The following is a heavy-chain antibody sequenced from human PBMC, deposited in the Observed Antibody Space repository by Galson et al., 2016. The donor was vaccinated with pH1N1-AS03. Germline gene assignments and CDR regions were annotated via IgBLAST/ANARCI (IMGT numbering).Heavy chain of an antibody. CDR1: GGTFGTSA. D-gene: IGHD3-16*01. CDR3: ATPGGVGYLGN. V-gene: IGHV1-69*04. CDR2: LTPMLNVT. J-gene: IGHJ4*02. Sequence: SVKVSCKASGGTFGTSAISWVRQAPGQGPEWMGRLTPMLNVTSYAQKFQGRVTITAGTSTSTVYMELSSLRSGDTAVYYCATPGGVGYLGNWGRGTLVTVSS.